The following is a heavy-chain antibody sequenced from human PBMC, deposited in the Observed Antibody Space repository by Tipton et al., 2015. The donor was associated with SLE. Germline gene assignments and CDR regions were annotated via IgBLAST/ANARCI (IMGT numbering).Heavy chain of an antibody. D-gene: IGHD3-3*01. CDR3: AFTSSWSENFDS. J-gene: IGHJ4*02. CDR2: ITNSGSRT. V-gene: IGHV3-23*01. CDR1: GFTFNTYA. Sequence: SLRLSCAASGFTFNTYAMNWVRQAPGKGLEWVSGITNSGSRTYYADSVKGRFTISRDNSKNMLYLQVNSLRAEDTAVYYCAFTSSWSENFDSWGQGTLVTVSS.